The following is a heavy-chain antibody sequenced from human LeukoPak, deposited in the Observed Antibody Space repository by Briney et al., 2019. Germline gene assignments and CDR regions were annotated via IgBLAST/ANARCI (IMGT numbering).Heavy chain of an antibody. V-gene: IGHV3-33*01. CDR2: IWYDGSKI. CDR1: GFTFSSYG. D-gene: IGHD1-26*01. J-gene: IGHJ3*02. CDR3: ARCRYSGSYYGAFDM. Sequence: PGGSLRLSCAASGFTFSSYGMHWVRQAPGKGLEWVAIIWYDGSKISYGDSVKGRFTIYRDNAKNTLYLEMNSLRAEDTAVYYCARCRYSGSYYGAFDMWGQGTMVTVSS.